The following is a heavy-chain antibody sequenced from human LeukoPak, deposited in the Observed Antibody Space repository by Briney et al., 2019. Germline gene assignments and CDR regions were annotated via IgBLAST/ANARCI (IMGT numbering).Heavy chain of an antibody. CDR2: INSDGSST. V-gene: IGHV3-74*01. Sequence: PGGSLRLSCAASGFTFSSYWMHWVRHAPGKGLVWVSGINSDGSSTSYADSVKGRFTISRDNAKNTLYLQMNSLRAEDTAVYYCARRGYSGYDSYPSLDYWGQGTLVTVSS. J-gene: IGHJ4*02. CDR1: GFTFSSYW. D-gene: IGHD5-12*01. CDR3: ARRGYSGYDSYPSLDY.